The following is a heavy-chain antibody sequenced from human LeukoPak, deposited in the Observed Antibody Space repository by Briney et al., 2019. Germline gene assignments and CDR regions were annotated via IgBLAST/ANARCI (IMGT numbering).Heavy chain of an antibody. CDR3: ARKIEEQQLVNFDY. J-gene: IGHJ4*02. V-gene: IGHV4-4*07. CDR2: IYTSGST. Sequence: SSETLSLTCTVSGGSISSYYWSWIRQPAGKGLEWIGRIYTSGSTNYNPSLKSRVTMSVDTSKNQFSLKLSSVTAADTAVYYCARKIEEQQLVNFDYWGQGTLVTVSS. CDR1: GGSISSYY. D-gene: IGHD6-13*01.